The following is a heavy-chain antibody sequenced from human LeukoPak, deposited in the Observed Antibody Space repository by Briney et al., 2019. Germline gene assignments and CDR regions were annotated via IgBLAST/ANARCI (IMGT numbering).Heavy chain of an antibody. Sequence: GGSLRLSCTASRFPFSNAWMSWVRQAPGKGLEWVGRSKGKTDGETTDYAAPVKGRFTISRDDSKNTLYLQMNSLKTEDTAVYYRTTDNGYTAFDIWGQGTMVTVSS. CDR2: SKGKTDGETT. CDR1: RFPFSNAW. J-gene: IGHJ3*02. D-gene: IGHD2-2*02. V-gene: IGHV3-15*01. CDR3: TTDNGYTAFDI.